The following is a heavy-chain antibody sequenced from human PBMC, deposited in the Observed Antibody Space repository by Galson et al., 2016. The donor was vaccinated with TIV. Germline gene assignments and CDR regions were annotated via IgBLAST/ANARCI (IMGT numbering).Heavy chain of an antibody. V-gene: IGHV1-69*05. D-gene: IGHD3-9*01. J-gene: IGHJ1*01. CDR1: GGTFSDYP. CDR2: IIPIFGTP. CDR3: ASVGDTLTAYHLYFQY. Sequence: SVKVSCKASGGTFSDYPISWVRQAPGQGLEWMGGIIPIFGTPKYAQKFQGRVTISTDASTSITYMELTSLRSEDTAVYYCASVGDTLTAYHLYFQYWGQGTLVTVSS.